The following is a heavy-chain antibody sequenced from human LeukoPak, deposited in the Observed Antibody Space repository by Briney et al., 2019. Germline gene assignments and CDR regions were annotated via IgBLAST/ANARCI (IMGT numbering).Heavy chain of an antibody. J-gene: IGHJ4*02. CDR1: GGSISSYY. D-gene: IGHD6-13*01. CDR2: IYYSGST. CDR3: ARDEGSSWLDY. Sequence: SETLSLTCTVSGGSISSYYWSSIRQPPGKGLEWIGYIYYSGSTNYNPSLKSRVTISVDTSKNQFSLKLSSMTAADTAVYYCARDEGSSWLDYWGQGTLVTVSS. V-gene: IGHV4-59*01.